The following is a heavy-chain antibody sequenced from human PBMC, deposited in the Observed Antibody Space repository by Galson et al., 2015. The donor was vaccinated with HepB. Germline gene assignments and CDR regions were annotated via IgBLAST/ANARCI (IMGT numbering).Heavy chain of an antibody. CDR1: GFTFSSYW. J-gene: IGHJ4*02. D-gene: IGHD2-2*01. Sequence: FLRLSCAASGFTFSSYWMSWVRQAPGKGLEWVANIKQDGSEKYYVGSVKGRFTISRDNAKNSLYLQMNSLRAEDTAVYYCARIIVVVPAAIRNYFDYWGQGTLVTVSS. V-gene: IGHV3-7*03. CDR3: ARIIVVVPAAIRNYFDY. CDR2: IKQDGSEK.